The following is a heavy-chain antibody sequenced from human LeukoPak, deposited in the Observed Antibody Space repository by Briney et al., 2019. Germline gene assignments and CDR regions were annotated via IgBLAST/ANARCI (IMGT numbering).Heavy chain of an antibody. CDR2: ISGSGGST. CDR3: ARDLVRVMAGTTSGY. J-gene: IGHJ4*02. CDR1: GFTFSSYA. V-gene: IGHV3-23*01. Sequence: GGSLRLSCAASGFTFSSYAMSWVRQAPGKGLEWVSAISGSGGSTYYADSVKGRFTISRDNAKNSLYLQMNSLRAEDTAVYYCARDLVRVMAGTTSGYWGQGTLVTVSS. D-gene: IGHD1-7*01.